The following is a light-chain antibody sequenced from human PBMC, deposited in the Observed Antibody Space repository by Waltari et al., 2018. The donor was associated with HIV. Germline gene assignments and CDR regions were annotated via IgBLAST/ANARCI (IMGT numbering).Light chain of an antibody. CDR2: DVT. V-gene: IGLV2-14*03. CDR3: STHTTNDTLE. J-gene: IGLJ2*01. CDR1: SSHFGLYNF. Sequence: QSALTQPASVSGSPGQSVTISCTGTSSHFGLYNFVSWYQQYPGPVPKVLIYDVTNRPSGVPHRFSGSRSGNTASLTISGLQVDDEAVYYCSTHTTNDTLEFGGGTKLTVL.